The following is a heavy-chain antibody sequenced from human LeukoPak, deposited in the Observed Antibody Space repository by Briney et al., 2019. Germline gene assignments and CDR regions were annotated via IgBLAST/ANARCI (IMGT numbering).Heavy chain of an antibody. J-gene: IGHJ4*02. Sequence: ASVKVSCKASGYTFTTYDINWVRQATGQGLEWMGWMNPNSGNTGYAQKFQGRVTMTRNTSINTAYMELSGLISEDTAVYFCTTAGERPXRYXDYWXQGTLVTVSS. D-gene: IGHD3-16*01. CDR3: TTAGERPXRYXDY. CDR2: MNPNSGNT. V-gene: IGHV1-8*01. CDR1: GYTFTTYD.